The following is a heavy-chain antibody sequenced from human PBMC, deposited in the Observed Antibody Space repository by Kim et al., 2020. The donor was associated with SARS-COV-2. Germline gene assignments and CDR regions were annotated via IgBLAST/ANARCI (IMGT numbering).Heavy chain of an antibody. V-gene: IGHV4-39*01. J-gene: IGHJ3*02. CDR3: RAYYYDSSAPDAFDI. CDR1: GGSISSSSYY. Sequence: SETLSLTCTVSGGSISSSSYYWGWIRQPPGKGLEWIGSIYYSGSTYYNPSLKSRVTISVDTSKNQFSLKLSSVTAADTAVYYCRAYYYDSSAPDAFDIWGQGTMVTVSS. CDR2: IYYSGST. D-gene: IGHD3-22*01.